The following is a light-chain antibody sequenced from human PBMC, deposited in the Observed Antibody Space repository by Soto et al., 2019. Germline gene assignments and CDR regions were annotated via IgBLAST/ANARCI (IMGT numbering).Light chain of an antibody. CDR1: QTISKY. V-gene: IGKV3-11*01. CDR2: ESS. Sequence: EIVLTQSPATLSLSPGDGATLSCRASQTISKYLAWYQQKPGQAPRLLIYESSERASGVPSGFSGGGSGSDFTLTISSLEPEDFAFYYCQQRANGPWTFGQGTRVEI. CDR3: QQRANGPWT. J-gene: IGKJ1*01.